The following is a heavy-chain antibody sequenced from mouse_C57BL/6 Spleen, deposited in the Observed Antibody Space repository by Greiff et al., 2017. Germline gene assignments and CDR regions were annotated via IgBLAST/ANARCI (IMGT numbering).Heavy chain of an antibody. Sequence: EVQLVESGPGLVKPSQSLSLTCSVTGYSITSGYYWNWIRQFPGNKLEWMGYISYDGSNNYNPSLKNRISITCDTSKNQFFLKLNSVTTEDTATYYCARDAYYSNYVGAMDYWGQGTSVTVSS. CDR3: ARDAYYSNYVGAMDY. CDR1: GYSITSGYY. J-gene: IGHJ4*01. V-gene: IGHV3-6*01. D-gene: IGHD2-5*01. CDR2: ISYDGSN.